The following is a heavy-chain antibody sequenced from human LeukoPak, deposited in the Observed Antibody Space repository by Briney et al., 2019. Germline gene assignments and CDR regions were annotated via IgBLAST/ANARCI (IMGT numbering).Heavy chain of an antibody. J-gene: IGHJ4*02. CDR2: ISSSGTTM. CDR1: GFTFSNYE. CDR3: VRGLVGYCSGGAWDGTCFDY. Sequence: GRSLRLSCEASGFTFSNYEMNWVRQAPGKGLECVSYISSSGTTMYYADSVKGRFTISRDNAKNSLYLQMNSLRAEDTAVYYCVRGLVGYCSGGAWDGTCFDYWGQGTLVSVSS. D-gene: IGHD2-15*01. V-gene: IGHV3-48*03.